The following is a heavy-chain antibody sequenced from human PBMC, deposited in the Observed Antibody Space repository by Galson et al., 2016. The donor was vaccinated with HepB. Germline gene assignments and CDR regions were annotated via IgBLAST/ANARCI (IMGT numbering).Heavy chain of an antibody. Sequence: SLRLSCAASGFTFTNTWMNWVRQAPGKGLAWVGRIRSRADGGTTDYAAPVQGRFTVSRDDSKKTLYLQMNSRTTDDTAVYFCTTAHGGDYYYAMDVWGQGTTVTVSS. J-gene: IGHJ6*02. V-gene: IGHV3-15*07. CDR2: IRSRADGGTT. D-gene: IGHD3-16*01. CDR3: TTAHGGDYYYAMDV. CDR1: GFTFTNTW.